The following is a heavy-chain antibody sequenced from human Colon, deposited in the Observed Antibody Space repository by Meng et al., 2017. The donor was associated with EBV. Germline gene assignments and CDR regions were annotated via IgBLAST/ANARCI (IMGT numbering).Heavy chain of an antibody. Sequence: QLPLVQSGVEVTVPGASVNVSCKASGYPLTSYAMHWVRQAPGQRLEWMGWINAGNGNPTYGQGFTVRFVLSSDTSVSTANLQISSLKAEDTAVYYCARGGPYPDSSGFHWYFDLWGRGTLVTVSS. V-gene: IGHV7-4-1*02. CDR3: ARGGPYPDSSGFHWYFDL. J-gene: IGHJ2*01. CDR1: GYPLTSYA. CDR2: INAGNGNP. D-gene: IGHD3-22*01.